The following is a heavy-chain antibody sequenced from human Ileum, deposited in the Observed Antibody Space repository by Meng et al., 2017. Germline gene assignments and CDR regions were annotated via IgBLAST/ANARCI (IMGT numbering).Heavy chain of an antibody. J-gene: IGHJ4*02. CDR2: ISPIGDRT. D-gene: IGHD2-2*01. V-gene: IGHV1-46*01. CDR3: AIPDCSSTSCYAGY. CDR1: GYTFTNYN. Sequence: QVQRAQSGAEVKKPGASLKVSCKASGYTFTNYNIDWVRQAPGRGFEWMGVISPIGDRTIYGQKFQGRVTMTRDLSTNTDYMELSSLRSEDTAVYYCAIPDCSSTSCYAGYWGQGTLVTVSS.